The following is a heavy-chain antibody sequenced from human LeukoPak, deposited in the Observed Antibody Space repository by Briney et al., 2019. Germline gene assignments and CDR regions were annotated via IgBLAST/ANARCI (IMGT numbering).Heavy chain of an antibody. V-gene: IGHV4-30-2*01. J-gene: IGHJ1*01. Sequence: SETLSLTCSVSGGSISSGGHFWTWIRQPPGKGLEWIGYMYESRSTYYNPSLKSRVTISGDRSKNQISLKLNSVTAAGTAVYYCARDREYSGSYKGALQYWGQGTLVTVSS. D-gene: IGHD1-26*01. CDR2: MYESRST. CDR1: GGSISSGGHF. CDR3: ARDREYSGSYKGALQY.